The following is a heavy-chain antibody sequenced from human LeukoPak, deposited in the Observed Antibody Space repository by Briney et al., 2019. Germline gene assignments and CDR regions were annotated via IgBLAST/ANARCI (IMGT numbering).Heavy chain of an antibody. V-gene: IGHV1-69*05. J-gene: IGHJ1*01. CDR2: IIPIFGTA. D-gene: IGHD1-26*01. CDR1: GGTFSSYA. CDR3: ARDRPYGIVGATTPSRTEYFQH. Sequence: ASVKVSCKASGGTFSSYAISWVRQAPGQGLEWMGGIIPIFGTANYAQKFQGRVTITTDESTGTAYMELRSLRSDDTAVYYCARDRPYGIVGATTPSRTEYFQHWGQGTLVTVSS.